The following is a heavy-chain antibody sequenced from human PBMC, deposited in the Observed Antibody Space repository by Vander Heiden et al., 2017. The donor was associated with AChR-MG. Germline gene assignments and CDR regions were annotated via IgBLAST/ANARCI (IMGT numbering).Heavy chain of an antibody. J-gene: IGHJ5*02. CDR2: ISSSSSTI. CDR3: ARDLRRITTVTTFPQWFDP. D-gene: IGHD4-17*01. Sequence: EVQLVESGGGLVQPGGSLRLSCAASGFTFSSYSMNWVRQAPGKGLEWVSYISSSSSTIYYADSVKGRFTISRDNAKNSLYLQMNSLRDEDTAVYYCARDLRRITTVTTFPQWFDPWGQGTLVTVSS. CDR1: GFTFSSYS. V-gene: IGHV3-48*02.